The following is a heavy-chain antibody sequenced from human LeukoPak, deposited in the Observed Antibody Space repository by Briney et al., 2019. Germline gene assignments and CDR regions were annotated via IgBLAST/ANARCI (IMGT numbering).Heavy chain of an antibody. J-gene: IGHJ4*02. Sequence: GGSLRLSCVASGFTFNTYSMNWVRQAPGLGLDWLSYISSDSGTIYYADSVKGRFTISRDNAQNSLYLQMNSLRAEDTAVYYCAGEGRLRPSHIDYWGQGTLVTVSS. CDR2: ISSDSGTI. D-gene: IGHD2-15*01. CDR3: AGEGRLRPSHIDY. CDR1: GFTFNTYS. V-gene: IGHV3-48*04.